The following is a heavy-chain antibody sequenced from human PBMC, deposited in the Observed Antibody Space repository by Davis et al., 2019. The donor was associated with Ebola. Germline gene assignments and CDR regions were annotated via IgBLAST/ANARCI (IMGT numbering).Heavy chain of an antibody. CDR1: GYSFTSYW. D-gene: IGHD2-2*02. CDR2: IDPSDSYT. CDR3: ARRSLVPAAISSLRGAFDI. Sequence: PGGSLRLSCKGSGYSFTSYWISWVRQMPGKGLEWMGRIDPSDSYTNYSPSFQGHVTISADKSISTAYLQWSSLKASDTAMYYCARRSLVPAAISSLRGAFDIWGQGTMVTVSS. J-gene: IGHJ3*02. V-gene: IGHV5-10-1*01.